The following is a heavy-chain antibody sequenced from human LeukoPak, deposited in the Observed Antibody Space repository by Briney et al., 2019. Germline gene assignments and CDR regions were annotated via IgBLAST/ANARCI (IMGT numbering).Heavy chain of an antibody. J-gene: IGHJ4*02. CDR3: ARDPGYSSGWSDY. Sequence: GGSLRLSCAASGFTFSSYAMSWVRQAPGKGLEWVSAISGSGGSTYYADSVKGRFTISRDNAKNSLYLQMNSLRAEDTAVYYCARDPGYSSGWSDYWGQGTLVTVSS. CDR2: ISGSGGST. CDR1: GFTFSSYA. D-gene: IGHD6-19*01. V-gene: IGHV3-23*01.